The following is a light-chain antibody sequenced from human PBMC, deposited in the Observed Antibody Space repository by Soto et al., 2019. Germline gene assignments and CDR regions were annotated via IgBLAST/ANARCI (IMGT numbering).Light chain of an antibody. Sequence: DIQLTQSPSSVSASVGDRVTINCRASQGINSWLAWYQQKPGKAPKLLIDGASTLRSGVPSRFSGSGSGTDFTLTINSLQPEDFATYYCQQGNSFPLTFGGGTRVEI. CDR3: QQGNSFPLT. CDR1: QGINSW. V-gene: IGKV1-12*01. J-gene: IGKJ4*01. CDR2: GAS.